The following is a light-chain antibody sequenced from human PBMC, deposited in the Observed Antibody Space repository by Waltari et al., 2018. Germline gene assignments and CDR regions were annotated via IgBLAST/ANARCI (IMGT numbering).Light chain of an antibody. CDR2: EVN. Sequence: QAALTQSPSASGSPGQSVTISCTGTSSDVGGYNYVSWYQQHPGKGPKLMIFEVNKRTSRVPDRFSGSHAGNTASLTVSGLQAEDAADYYCSSYAGSRGVFGTGTKVTVL. CDR1: SSDVGGYNY. J-gene: IGLJ1*01. CDR3: SSYAGSRGV. V-gene: IGLV2-8*01.